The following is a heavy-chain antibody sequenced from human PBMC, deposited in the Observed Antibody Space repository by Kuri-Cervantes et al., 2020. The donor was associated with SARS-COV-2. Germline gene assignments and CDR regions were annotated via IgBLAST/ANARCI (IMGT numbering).Heavy chain of an antibody. CDR2: ISGSGGST. D-gene: IGHD3-3*01. J-gene: IGHJ6*04. CDR1: GFTFSSYA. CDR3: AREYYDFWSGKVALDV. V-gene: IGHV3-23*01. Sequence: LSLTCAASGFTFSSYAMSWVRQAPGKGLKWVSAISGSGGSTYYADSVKGRFTISRDNAKNSLYLQMNSLRAEDTAVYYCAREYYDFWSGKVALDVWGKGTTVTVSS.